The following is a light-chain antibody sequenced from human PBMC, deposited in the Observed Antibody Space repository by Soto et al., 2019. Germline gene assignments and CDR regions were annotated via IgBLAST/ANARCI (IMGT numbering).Light chain of an antibody. CDR1: QSVRSN. J-gene: IGKJ1*01. CDR3: QQYGSSGT. V-gene: IGKV3-20*01. CDR2: GAS. Sequence: EIVLTQSPGTLSLSPGDRATLSCRASQSVRSNLAWYQQKPGQAPRLLIYGASTRATGIPDRFSGSGSGTDFTLTISRLEPEDFAVYYCQQYGSSGTFGQGTKVDIK.